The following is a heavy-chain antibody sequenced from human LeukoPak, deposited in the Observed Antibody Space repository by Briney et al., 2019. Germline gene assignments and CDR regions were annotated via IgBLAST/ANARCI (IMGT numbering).Heavy chain of an antibody. V-gene: IGHV3-53*05. CDR1: GFIVSNNY. J-gene: IGHJ4*02. CDR3: ARDGDCSSDSCYFDY. Sequence: GGSLRLSCAASGFIVSNNYMSWVRQAPGKGLEWVSVIYGGGSTYFADSVKGRFTISRDSSKNTLYLQMNSLRAEDTAVYYCARDGDCSSDSCYFDYWGQGILVTVSS. D-gene: IGHD2-2*01. CDR2: IYGGGST.